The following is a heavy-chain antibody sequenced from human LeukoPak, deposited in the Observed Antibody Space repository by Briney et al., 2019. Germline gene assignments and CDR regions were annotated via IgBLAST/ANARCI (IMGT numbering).Heavy chain of an antibody. CDR1: GFTFSSYG. V-gene: IGHV3-30*18. D-gene: IGHD6-19*01. CDR2: ISYDGSNK. Sequence: GGSLRLSCAASGFTFSSYGMHWVRQAPGKGLEWVAVISYDGSNKYYADSVKGRFTISRDNSKNTLYLQMNSLRAGDTAVYYCANGYSSGWAQFDYWGQGTLVTVSS. CDR3: ANGYSSGWAQFDY. J-gene: IGHJ4*02.